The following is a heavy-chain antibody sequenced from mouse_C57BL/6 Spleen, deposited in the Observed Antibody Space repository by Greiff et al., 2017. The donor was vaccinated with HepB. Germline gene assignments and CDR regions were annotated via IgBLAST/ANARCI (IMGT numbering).Heavy chain of an antibody. V-gene: IGHV14-3*01. Sequence: VQLKESVAELVRPGASVKLSCTASGFNIKNTYMHWVKQRPEQGLEWIGRIDPANGNTKYAPKFQGKATITANTSSNTAYLQLSSLTSEDTAIYYCARLVTTVVASRYFDVWGTGTTVTVSS. J-gene: IGHJ1*03. D-gene: IGHD1-1*01. CDR2: IDPANGNT. CDR3: ARLVTTVVASRYFDV. CDR1: GFNIKNTY.